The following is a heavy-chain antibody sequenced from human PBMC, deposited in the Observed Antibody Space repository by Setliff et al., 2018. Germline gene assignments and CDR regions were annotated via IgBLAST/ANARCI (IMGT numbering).Heavy chain of an antibody. CDR1: GYTLTDYY. Sequence: EASVKVSCKASGYTLTDYYMHWVRQAPGQGLEWMGIINPSGGLTRYAQKFQGRVTMTRDTSTSTAYMEVSSLRSEDTAVYYCARDRYYNSWSGTSITAPHDAFDIWGQGTMVTVSS. D-gene: IGHD3-3*01. V-gene: IGHV1-46*03. J-gene: IGHJ3*02. CDR3: ARDRYYNSWSGTSITAPHDAFDI. CDR2: INPSGGLT.